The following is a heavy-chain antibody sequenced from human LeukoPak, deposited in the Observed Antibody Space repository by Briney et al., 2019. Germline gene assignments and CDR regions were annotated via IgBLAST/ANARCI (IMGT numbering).Heavy chain of an antibody. Sequence: GGSLRLSCAASGFTVSTNYMSWVRQAPGKGLEWVSVLFSGGSTHYADSVKGRFTISRDSSKNTLYLQMNSLRAEDTATYYCAKDASGSYCPDYWGQGTLVTVSS. CDR1: GFTVSTNY. CDR2: LFSGGST. D-gene: IGHD1-26*01. J-gene: IGHJ4*02. CDR3: AKDASGSYCPDY. V-gene: IGHV3-53*01.